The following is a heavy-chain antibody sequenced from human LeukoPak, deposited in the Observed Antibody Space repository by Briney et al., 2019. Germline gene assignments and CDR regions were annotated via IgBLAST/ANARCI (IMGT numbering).Heavy chain of an antibody. Sequence: PGASLRLSCGASGCTFSSYAVSWVRQAPGKGLEWVSSISGSGGSTYYADSVKGRFTISRDNSKNTLYLQMNSLRAEDTAVYYCAKRAVPTAATPWFDPWGQGTLVIVSS. CDR1: GCTFSSYA. CDR2: ISGSGGST. J-gene: IGHJ5*02. V-gene: IGHV3-23*01. D-gene: IGHD2-15*01. CDR3: AKRAVPTAATPWFDP.